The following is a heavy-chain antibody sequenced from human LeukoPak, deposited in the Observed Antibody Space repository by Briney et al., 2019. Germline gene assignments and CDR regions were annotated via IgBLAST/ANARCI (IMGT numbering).Heavy chain of an antibody. CDR2: ISSSGGST. Sequence: PGGSLRLSCAASGFTFSSYAMSWVRQAPGKGLEWVSAISSSGGSTYYADSVKGRFTISRDNSKNTLYLQMNSLRAEDTAVYYCAKDPLLSPSSGGLYYFDYWGQGTLVTVSS. J-gene: IGHJ4*02. D-gene: IGHD3-22*01. V-gene: IGHV3-23*01. CDR3: AKDPLLSPSSGGLYYFDY. CDR1: GFTFSSYA.